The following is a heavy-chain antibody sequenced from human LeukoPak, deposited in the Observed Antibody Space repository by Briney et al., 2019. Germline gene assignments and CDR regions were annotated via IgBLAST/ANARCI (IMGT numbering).Heavy chain of an antibody. CDR3: AKGWGAY. J-gene: IGHJ4*02. D-gene: IGHD7-27*01. CDR1: GFTISSYI. CDR2: ISENGGST. Sequence: GGSLRLSCAVSGFTISSYIMTWVRQAPGKGLEWVSGISENGGSTSYADSVKGRFAISRDNSKNTLYLQMNSLRAEDTAVYYCAKGWGAYWGQGTLVTVSS. V-gene: IGHV3-23*01.